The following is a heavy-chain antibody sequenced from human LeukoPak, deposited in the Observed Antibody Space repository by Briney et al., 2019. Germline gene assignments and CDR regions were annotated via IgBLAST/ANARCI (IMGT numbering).Heavy chain of an antibody. CDR3: ARDFDY. CDR1: GDSISTYY. Sequence: SETLSLTCTVSGDSISTYYWCWIRQPAGKGLEWIGRIYSSGSTNYNPSLKSRLTMSLDTSKNQFYLNLTSVTAADTAVYYCARDFDYWGQGTLVTVSS. J-gene: IGHJ4*02. CDR2: IYSSGST. V-gene: IGHV4-4*07.